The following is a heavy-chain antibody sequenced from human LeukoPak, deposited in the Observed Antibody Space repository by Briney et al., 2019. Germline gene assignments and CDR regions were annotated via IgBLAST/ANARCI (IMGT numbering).Heavy chain of an antibody. CDR1: EFTFSHFA. V-gene: IGHV3-30*01. Sequence: GRSLRLSCAVSEFTFSHFAMHWVRQAPGKGLEWVAVVSSHGNDGYYADSVKGRFTISRDNSKNTLYLQIDSLRAEDTAIYYCTRDAYNFNEFDYWGQGTLVTVSS. J-gene: IGHJ4*02. D-gene: IGHD5-24*01. CDR2: VSSHGNDG. CDR3: TRDAYNFNEFDY.